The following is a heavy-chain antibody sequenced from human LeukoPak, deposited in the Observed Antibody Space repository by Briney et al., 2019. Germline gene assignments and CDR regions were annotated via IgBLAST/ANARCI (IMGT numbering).Heavy chain of an antibody. CDR1: GGTFSSYA. Sequence: SVKVSCKASGGTFSSYAISWVRQAPGQGLEWMGGIIPIFGTANYAQKFQGRVTMTTDTSTSTAYMELRSLRSDDTAVYYCARGVAGTPYYFDYWGQGTLVTVSS. J-gene: IGHJ4*02. D-gene: IGHD6-19*01. CDR2: IIPIFGTA. CDR3: ARGVAGTPYYFDY. V-gene: IGHV1-69*05.